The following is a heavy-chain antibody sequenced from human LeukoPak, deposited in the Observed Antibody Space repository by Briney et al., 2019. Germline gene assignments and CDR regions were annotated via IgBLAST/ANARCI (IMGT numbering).Heavy chain of an antibody. CDR2: IYHSGST. CDR3: GREPYGSGSHAPYYYYYGLDV. Sequence: TSQTLSLTCTVSGGSISSGDYYWNWIRQPPGKGLEWIGNIYHSGSTYYNPSLKSRVSISVDTSKNQFSLKLSSVTAAGTAVYYCGREPYGSGSHAPYYYYYGLDVWGQGTTVTVSS. V-gene: IGHV4-30-4*01. J-gene: IGHJ6*02. CDR1: GGSISSGDYY. D-gene: IGHD3-10*01.